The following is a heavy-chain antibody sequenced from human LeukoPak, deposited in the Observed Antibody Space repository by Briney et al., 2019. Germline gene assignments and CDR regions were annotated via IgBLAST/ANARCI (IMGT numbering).Heavy chain of an antibody. J-gene: IGHJ4*02. CDR3: ARGGLDRDCSSTSCYLAHFDY. Sequence: ASVKVSCKASGYTFTGYYMHWVRQAPGQGLEWMGWINPNSGGTNYAQKFQGRVTMTRDTSISTAYMELSRLRSDDTAVYYCARGGLDRDCSSTSCYLAHFDYWGQGALVTASS. D-gene: IGHD2-2*01. CDR2: INPNSGGT. CDR1: GYTFTGYY. V-gene: IGHV1-2*02.